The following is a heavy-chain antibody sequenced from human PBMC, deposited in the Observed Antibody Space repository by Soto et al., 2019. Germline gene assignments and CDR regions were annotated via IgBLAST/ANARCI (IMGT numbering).Heavy chain of an antibody. CDR3: ARQAKIGDRSQFYFDS. Sequence: QVHLVESGGDGVQPGRSLRLSCAASGFTFSFYAVHWVRQAPGKGLEWVAVISYNGRNKHYVDSVKGRFTISRDNSQDTLYLQMDSLRPDDTAVYYCARQAKIGDRSQFYFDSWGQGTLVTVSS. CDR1: GFTFSFYA. V-gene: IGHV3-30*04. D-gene: IGHD3-16*01. J-gene: IGHJ4*02. CDR2: ISYNGRNK.